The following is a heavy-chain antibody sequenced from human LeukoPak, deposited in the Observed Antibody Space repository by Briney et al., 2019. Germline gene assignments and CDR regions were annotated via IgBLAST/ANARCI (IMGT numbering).Heavy chain of an antibody. CDR2: INPNSGGT. V-gene: IGHV1-2*02. CDR1: GYTFTGYY. J-gene: IGHJ4*02. Sequence: ASVKVSCKASGYTFTGYYMHWVRQAPGQGLEWMGWINPNSGGTNYAQKFQGRVTMTRDTSISTAYMELSRLRSDDTAVYYCAGDQEYYDSSGYYYHFDYWGQGTLVTVSS. CDR3: AGDQEYYDSSGYYYHFDY. D-gene: IGHD3-22*01.